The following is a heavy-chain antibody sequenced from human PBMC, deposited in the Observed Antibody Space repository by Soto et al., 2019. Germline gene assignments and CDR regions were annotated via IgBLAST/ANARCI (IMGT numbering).Heavy chain of an antibody. CDR1: GGTLSSYA. J-gene: IGHJ6*02. CDR3: ARHVPAAGYYYGMDV. V-gene: IGHV1-69*12. D-gene: IGHD2-2*01. Sequence: QVQLVQSGAEVKKPGSSVKVSCKASGGTLSSYAISWVRQAPGQGLGWMGGIIPIFGTANYAQKFQGRVTITADEAPRTAYMELSSLRSEDTAVYYWARHVPAAGYYYGMDVWGQGTTVTVSS. CDR2: IIPIFGTA.